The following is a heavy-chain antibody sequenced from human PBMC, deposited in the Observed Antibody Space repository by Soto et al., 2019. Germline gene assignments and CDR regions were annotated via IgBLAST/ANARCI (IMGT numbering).Heavy chain of an antibody. Sequence: QITLKESGPTLVKPTQTLTLTCTFSWFSLSNSGVGVGWIRHPQGKALAWLALIYWDDDKRYSPSLKSRPTITNDTSKKQVVLTMTNMYPVDTSTSYCARLGYCSLTSCYAFDYWGQGTLVTVSS. CDR2: IYWDDDK. CDR1: WFSLSNSGVG. D-gene: IGHD2-2*01. J-gene: IGHJ4*02. V-gene: IGHV2-5*02. CDR3: ARLGYCSLTSCYAFDY.